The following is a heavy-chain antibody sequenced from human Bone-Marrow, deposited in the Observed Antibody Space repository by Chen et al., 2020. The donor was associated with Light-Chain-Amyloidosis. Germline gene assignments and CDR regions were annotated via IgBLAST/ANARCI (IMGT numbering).Heavy chain of an antibody. D-gene: IGHD5-12*01. Sequence: QLEQPGPQVIKPVESLTISRNGPAYSIPNYWIGWVRPMPGKVLEWMGVIYPDESDARYSPSFEGQVTISADKSITTAYLQWRSLKASDTAMYYCARRRDGYNFDYWGQGTLVTVSS. CDR1: AYSIPNYW. CDR3: ARRRDGYNFDY. V-gene: IGHV5-51*01. J-gene: IGHJ4*02. CDR2: IYPDESDA.